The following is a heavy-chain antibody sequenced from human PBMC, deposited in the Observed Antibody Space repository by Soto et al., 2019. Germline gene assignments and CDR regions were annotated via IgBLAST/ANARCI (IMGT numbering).Heavy chain of an antibody. V-gene: IGHV3-53*01. D-gene: IGHD3-10*01. CDR1: GFTVSSNY. J-gene: IGHJ5*02. CDR2: IYPGGST. Sequence: EVQLVESGGGLIQPGGSLRLSCAASGFTVSSNYMSWVRQAPGKGLEWVSFIYPGGSTYYADSVKGRLTISRDNSKNTLYLQMNSLTAEDTAVYYCARDLRSSPGHSWFDPWGQGTLVTVSS. CDR3: ARDLRSSPGHSWFDP.